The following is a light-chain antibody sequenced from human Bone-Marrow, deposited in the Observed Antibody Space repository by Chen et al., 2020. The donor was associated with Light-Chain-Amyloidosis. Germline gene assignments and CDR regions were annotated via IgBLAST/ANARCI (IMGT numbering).Light chain of an antibody. CDR1: NIGSTR. V-gene: IGLV3-21*02. Sequence: SYVLTQPYSVSVAPGQTATIACGGNNIGSTRVHWYQQPPGQAPLLVVYDDSDRPSGIPERVSGSNSGNTSTLTSSRVEAGDEADYYCQVWDRSSDRPVFGGGTKLTVL. CDR3: QVWDRSSDRPV. J-gene: IGLJ3*02. CDR2: DDS.